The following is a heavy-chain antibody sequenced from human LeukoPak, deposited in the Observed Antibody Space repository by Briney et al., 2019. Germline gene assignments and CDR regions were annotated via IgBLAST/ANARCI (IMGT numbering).Heavy chain of an antibody. V-gene: IGHV3-23*01. CDR3: AKVGIRISLIVVVFTTADDWYFDL. Sequence: PGGSLRLSCAASGFTFDDHAMHWVRQVPGKGLEWVSGISGSGGSTYYADSVKGRLTISRDNSKNTLYLQMDSLRAEDTAVYYCAKVGIRISLIVVVFTTADDWYFDLWGRGTLVTVSS. CDR2: ISGSGGST. D-gene: IGHD3-22*01. CDR1: GFTFDDHA. J-gene: IGHJ2*01.